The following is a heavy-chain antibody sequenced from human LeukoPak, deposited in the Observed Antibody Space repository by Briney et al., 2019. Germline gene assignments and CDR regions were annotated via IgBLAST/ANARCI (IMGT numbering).Heavy chain of an antibody. Sequence: GGSLRLSCAASGCTVSSNYMSWVRQAPGKGLEWVSVIYSGGSTYYADSVKGRFTISRDNSKNTLYLQMNSLRAEDTAVYYCARDKAYYYDSSGYSYYWYFDLWGRGTLVTVSS. CDR1: GCTVSSNY. V-gene: IGHV3-66*01. CDR3: ARDKAYYYDSSGYSYYWYFDL. J-gene: IGHJ2*01. D-gene: IGHD3-22*01. CDR2: IYSGGST.